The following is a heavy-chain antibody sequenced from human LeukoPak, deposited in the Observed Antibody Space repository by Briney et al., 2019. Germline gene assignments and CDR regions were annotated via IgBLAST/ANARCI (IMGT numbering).Heavy chain of an antibody. J-gene: IGHJ5*02. CDR1: GGSISSYY. V-gene: IGHV4-4*07. D-gene: IGHD2-2*01. CDR3: ARDIVVVPAAIYWFDP. Sequence: SETLSLTCTVSGGSISSYYWSWIRQPAGRGLEWIGRIYTSGSTNYNPSLKSRVTMSVDTSKNQFSLTLSSVTAAGTAVYYCARDIVVVPAAIYWFDPWGQGTLVTVSS. CDR2: IYTSGST.